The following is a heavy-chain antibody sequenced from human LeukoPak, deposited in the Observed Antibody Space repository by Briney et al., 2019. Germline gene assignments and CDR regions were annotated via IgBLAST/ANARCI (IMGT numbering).Heavy chain of an antibody. CDR2: IKKDGSEK. Sequence: GGTLRLSCAASGFTFSTYWMTWVRQAPGKGLEWVANIKKDGSEKYYVDSVRGRFTISRDNAKNSLYLQMNSLRAEDTAVYYCAREMGWNYGDYWGQGTLVTVSS. J-gene: IGHJ4*02. CDR1: GFTFSTYW. V-gene: IGHV3-7*05. CDR3: AREMGWNYGDY. D-gene: IGHD1-7*01.